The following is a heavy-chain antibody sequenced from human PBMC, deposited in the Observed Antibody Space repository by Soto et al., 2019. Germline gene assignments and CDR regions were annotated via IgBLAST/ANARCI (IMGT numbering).Heavy chain of an antibody. CDR3: AKDREGTMVRGVLDY. CDR1: GFTFSSYG. CDR2: ISYDGSNK. D-gene: IGHD3-10*01. Sequence: SGGSLRLSCAASGFTFSSYGMHWVRQAPGKGLEWVAVISYDGSNKYYADSVKGRFTISRDNSKNTLYLQMNSLRAEDTAVYYCAKDREGTMVRGVLDYWGQGTLVTVSS. J-gene: IGHJ4*02. V-gene: IGHV3-30*18.